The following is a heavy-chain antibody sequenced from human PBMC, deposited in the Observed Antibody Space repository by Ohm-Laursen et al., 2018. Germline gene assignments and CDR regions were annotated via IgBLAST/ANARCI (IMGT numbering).Heavy chain of an antibody. CDR1: GFTFSRSG. V-gene: IGHV3-30*18. CDR2: ISYDGGNK. Sequence: SLRLSCAASGFTFSRSGMHWVRQAPGKGLEWVALISYDGGNKYYADSVRGRFTISRVQSKNTVYLQMDSLRADDTALYYCAKGSGTFSMGSADYWGQGTLVTVSS. D-gene: IGHD3-10*01. J-gene: IGHJ4*02. CDR3: AKGSGTFSMGSADY.